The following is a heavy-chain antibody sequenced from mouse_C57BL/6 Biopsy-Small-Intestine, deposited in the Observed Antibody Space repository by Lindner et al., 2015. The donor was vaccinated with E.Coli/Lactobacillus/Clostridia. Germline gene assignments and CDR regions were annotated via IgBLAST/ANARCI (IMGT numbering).Heavy chain of an antibody. CDR3: ARGWATVVGYYYAMDY. CDR1: GYTFTAHW. D-gene: IGHD1-1*01. V-gene: IGHV1-9*01. CDR2: ILPGTDST. J-gene: IGHJ4*01. Sequence: VQLQESGTELMKPGASVKVSCKATGYTFTAHWIEWVKQRPGHGLEWIGEILPGTDSTNYNEKFKGKATFTADTSSNTAYMQLSSLTTEDSAIYYCARGWATVVGYYYAMDYWGQGTSVTVSS.